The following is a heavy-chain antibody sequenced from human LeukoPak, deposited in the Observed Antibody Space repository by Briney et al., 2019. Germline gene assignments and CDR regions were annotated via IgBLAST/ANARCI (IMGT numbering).Heavy chain of an antibody. CDR1: GFTFSSYA. V-gene: IGHV3-23*01. J-gene: IGHJ4*02. CDR3: AKDLSTVTTGFGYFDC. D-gene: IGHD4-17*01. Sequence: PGGSLRLSCAASGFTFSSYAMNWVRQAPGKGLEWVSIISSRGDITYYTDSVKGRFTISRDNSKNTLYLQMNSLRGEDTAIYYCAKDLSTVTTGFGYFDCWGQGTLVTVSS. CDR2: ISSRGDIT.